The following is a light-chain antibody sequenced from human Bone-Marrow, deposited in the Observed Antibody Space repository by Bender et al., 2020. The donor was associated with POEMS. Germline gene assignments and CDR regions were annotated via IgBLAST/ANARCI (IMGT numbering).Light chain of an antibody. CDR3: AVWDDSLNGWV. V-gene: IGLV1-44*01. J-gene: IGLJ3*02. CDR2: SSH. Sequence: QSVLTQPPSASGTPGQRVTISCSGGSSNIGAHAVNWYQHLTGTAPKLLIYSSHRRPSEVPDRFSGYRSGTSASLAISGLQSEDEADYYCAVWDDSLNGWVFGGGTKLTVL. CDR1: SSNIGAHA.